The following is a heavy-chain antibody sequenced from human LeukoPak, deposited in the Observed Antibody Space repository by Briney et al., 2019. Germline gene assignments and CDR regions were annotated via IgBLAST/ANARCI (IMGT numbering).Heavy chain of an antibody. D-gene: IGHD2-8*01. CDR2: MYYSGST. CDR3: ARHSSLRTFDY. V-gene: IGHV4-39*01. Sequence: SETLSLTCAVSGGSISSNSYYWGWIRQPPGKGLEWIGSMYYSGSTYYNPSLKSRVTISVDTSKNQFSLKLSSVTAADTALYYCARHSSLRTFDYWGQGTLVTVSS. CDR1: GGSISSNSYY. J-gene: IGHJ4*02.